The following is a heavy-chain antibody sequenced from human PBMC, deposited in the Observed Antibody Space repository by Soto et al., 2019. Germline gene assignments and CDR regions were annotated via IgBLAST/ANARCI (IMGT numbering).Heavy chain of an antibody. Sequence: SETLSLTCSVSGASISNFYWSWIRQSAGKGLEWIGRLYTRGTTDYNPSLKSRVTMSIDTSKNRVSLSLTSVTAADTAVYYCAKGGTYYFDPWGQGIVVTVSS. CDR2: LYTRGTT. V-gene: IGHV4-4*07. J-gene: IGHJ4*02. D-gene: IGHD3-16*01. CDR3: AKGGTYYFDP. CDR1: GASISNFY.